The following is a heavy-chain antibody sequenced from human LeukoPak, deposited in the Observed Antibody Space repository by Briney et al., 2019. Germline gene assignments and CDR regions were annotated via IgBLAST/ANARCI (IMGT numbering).Heavy chain of an antibody. CDR2: IRYDGSNK. Sequence: PGGSLRLSCAASGFTFSSYGMHWVRQAPGKGLEWVAFIRYDGSNKYYADSVKGRFTISRDNSKNTLYLQMNSLRAEDTAVYYCAKGLGFFPRFYDFDYWGQGPLVTVSS. J-gene: IGHJ4*02. CDR3: AKGLGFFPRFYDFDY. D-gene: IGHD3-3*01. CDR1: GFTFSSYG. V-gene: IGHV3-30*02.